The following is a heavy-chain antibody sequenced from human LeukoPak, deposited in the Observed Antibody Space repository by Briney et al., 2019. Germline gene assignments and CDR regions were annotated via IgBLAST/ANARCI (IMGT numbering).Heavy chain of an antibody. J-gene: IGHJ4*02. D-gene: IGHD4-17*01. V-gene: IGHV4-34*01. CDR1: GGSFSGYY. CDR2: INHSGST. CDR3: ASDYGDPRFAY. Sequence: PSETLSLTCAVYGGSFSGYYWSWLRHPPGKGLEWIGEINHSGSTNYNPSLKSRVTISVDTSKNQFSLKLSSVTAADTAVYYCASDYGDPRFAYWGQGTLVTVSS.